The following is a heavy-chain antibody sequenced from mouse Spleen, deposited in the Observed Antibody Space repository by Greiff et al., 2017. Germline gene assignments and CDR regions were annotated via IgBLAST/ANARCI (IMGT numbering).Heavy chain of an antibody. CDR3: ARRIYDGYYAFDY. D-gene: IGHD2-3*01. Sequence: QVQLQQSGAELARPGASVKLSCKASGYTFTSYGISWVKQRTGQGLEWIGEIYPRSGNTYYNEKFKGKATLTADKSSSTAYMELRSLTSEDSAVYYCARRIYDGYYAFDYGGQGTTLTVSS. CDR2: IYPRSGNT. J-gene: IGHJ2*01. V-gene: IGHV1-81*01. CDR1: GYTFTSYG.